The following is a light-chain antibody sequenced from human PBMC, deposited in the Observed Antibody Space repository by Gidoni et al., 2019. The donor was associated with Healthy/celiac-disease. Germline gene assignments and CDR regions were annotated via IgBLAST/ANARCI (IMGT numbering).Light chain of an antibody. CDR2: AAS. Sequence: IQLTQSPSSLSAAVGERVTITCRASQSISSYLNWYQQKPGKAPKILLYAASSLQSGVPSRFSGSGSGTDFTISSSRLQDEDVETYYCQKSYSTLWTFGQGTKVEIK. V-gene: IGKV1-39*01. CDR3: QKSYSTLWT. CDR1: QSISSY. J-gene: IGKJ1*01.